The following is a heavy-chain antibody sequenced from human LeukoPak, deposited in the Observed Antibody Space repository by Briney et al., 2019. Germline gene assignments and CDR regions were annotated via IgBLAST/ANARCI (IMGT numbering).Heavy chain of an antibody. J-gene: IGHJ4*02. D-gene: IGHD3-22*01. CDR1: GFTFTTYS. V-gene: IGHV3-21*01. CDR3: ARSRITMIVVVINDY. Sequence: GGLLRLSCAASGFTFTTYSMNSVRQAPGKGLEWVSSITSSSTSMYYADSVKGRFTISRDNSKNTVSLQMSSLRAEDTAVYYCARSRITMIVVVINDYWGQGTLVTVSS. CDR2: ITSSSTSM.